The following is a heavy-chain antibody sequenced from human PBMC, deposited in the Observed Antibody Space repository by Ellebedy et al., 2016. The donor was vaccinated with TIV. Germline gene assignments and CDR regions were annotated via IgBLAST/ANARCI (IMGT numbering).Heavy chain of an antibody. CDR1: GGSISSYASY. Sequence: SETLSLTCFVSGGSISSYASYWGWIRQPPGKGLEWIGSIYYSGSTYYNPSLKSRVTISIDTSKKQFSLNLSSVTAADTAMYYCARQIAGSGYYYYFDIWGRGALVTVSS. CDR3: ARQIAGSGYYYYFDI. CDR2: IYYSGST. V-gene: IGHV4-39*07. J-gene: IGHJ4*02. D-gene: IGHD3-22*01.